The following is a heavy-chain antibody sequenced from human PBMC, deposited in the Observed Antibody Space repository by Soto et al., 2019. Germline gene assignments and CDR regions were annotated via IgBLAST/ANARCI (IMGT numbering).Heavy chain of an antibody. CDR3: ATALYSSSWYLTGVNY. D-gene: IGHD6-13*01. Sequence: GASVKVSCKASGYTFTSYDINWVRQAPGKGLEWMGGFDPEDGETIYAQKFQGRVTMTEDTSTDTAYMELSSLRSEDTAVYYCATALYSSSWYLTGVNYWGQGTLVTVSS. CDR2: FDPEDGET. CDR1: GYTFTSYD. J-gene: IGHJ4*02. V-gene: IGHV1-24*01.